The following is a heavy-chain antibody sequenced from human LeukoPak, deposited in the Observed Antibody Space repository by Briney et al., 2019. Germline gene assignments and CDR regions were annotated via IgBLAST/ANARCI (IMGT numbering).Heavy chain of an antibody. CDR2: IYYSGST. CDR1: GGSISSYY. J-gene: IGHJ6*03. CDR3: AREVGSFYGDYYYYYYYYMDV. Sequence: SETLSLTCTVSGGSISSYYWSWIRQPPGKGLEWIGYIYYSGSTNYNPSLKSRVTISVGTSKNQFSLKLSSVTAADTAVYYCAREVGSFYGDYYYYYYYYMDVWGKGTTVTISS. V-gene: IGHV4-59*12. D-gene: IGHD4-17*01.